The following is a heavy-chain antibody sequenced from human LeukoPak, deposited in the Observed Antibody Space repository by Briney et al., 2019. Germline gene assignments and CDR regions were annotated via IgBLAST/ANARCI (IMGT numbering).Heavy chain of an antibody. CDR2: ISSSGSTI. Sequence: GGSLRLSCAASGFTFSSYAMNWVRQAPGKGLEWVSYISSSGSTIYYADSVKGRFTISRDNAKNSLYLQMNSLRAEDTAVYYCARGRGDSSGWYSDSFDYWGQGTLVTVSS. D-gene: IGHD6-19*01. CDR3: ARGRGDSSGWYSDSFDY. CDR1: GFTFSSYA. J-gene: IGHJ4*02. V-gene: IGHV3-48*04.